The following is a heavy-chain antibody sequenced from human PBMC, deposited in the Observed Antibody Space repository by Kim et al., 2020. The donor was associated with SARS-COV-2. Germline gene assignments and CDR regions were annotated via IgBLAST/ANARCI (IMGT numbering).Heavy chain of an antibody. V-gene: IGHV3-30*18. D-gene: IGHD6-13*01. Sequence: GGSLRLSCAASGFTFSSYCMHWVRQAPGKGLEWVSVISYDGSNKYYADSVKGRFTISRDNSKNTLYLRMNSLRVEDTAVYYCAKTGVRSQYNCSWYFDYWGQGTLVTVSS. CDR1: GFTFSSYC. CDR3: AKTGVRSQYNCSWYFDY. CDR2: ISYDGSNK. J-gene: IGHJ4*02.